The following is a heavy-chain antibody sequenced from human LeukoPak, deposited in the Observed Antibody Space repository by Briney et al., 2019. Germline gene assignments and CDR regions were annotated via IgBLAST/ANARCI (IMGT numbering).Heavy chain of an antibody. CDR2: INPNSGGT. D-gene: IGHD5-12*01. Sequence: GASVKVSCKASGYTFTGYDMHWVRQAPGQGLEWMGWINPNSGGTNYAQKFQGRVTMTRDTSISTAYMELDRLKSDDTAVYYCARGATSYDYINYWGQGTLVTVSS. V-gene: IGHV1-2*02. CDR1: GYTFTGYD. CDR3: ARGATSYDYINY. J-gene: IGHJ4*02.